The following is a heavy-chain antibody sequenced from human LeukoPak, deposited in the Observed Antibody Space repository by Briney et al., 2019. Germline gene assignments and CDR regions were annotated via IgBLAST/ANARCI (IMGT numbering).Heavy chain of an antibody. V-gene: IGHV1-69*06. CDR1: GGTFSSYA. Sequence: SVKVSCKASGGTFSSYAISWVRQAPGQGLEWMGGIIPIFGTANYAQKFQGRVTITADKSTSTAYMELSSLRSEDTAVYHCAEQLVTHHGVFDYWGQGTLVTVSS. J-gene: IGHJ4*02. D-gene: IGHD6-6*01. CDR3: AEQLVTHHGVFDY. CDR2: IIPIFGTA.